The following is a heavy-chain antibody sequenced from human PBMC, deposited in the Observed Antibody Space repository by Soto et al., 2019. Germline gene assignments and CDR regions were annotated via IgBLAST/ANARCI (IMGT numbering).Heavy chain of an antibody. CDR1: GFSLSNARMG. D-gene: IGHD3-10*01. CDR2: IFSNDEK. V-gene: IGHV2-26*01. J-gene: IGHJ6*02. CDR3: ARIQGGGSGSYYYYYYGMDV. Sequence: QVTLKESGPVLVKPTETLTLTCTVSGFSLSNARMGVSWIRQPPGKALEWLAHIFSNDEKSYSTSLKSRLTISKDTSKSQVVLTMTNMDPVDTATYYCARIQGGGSGSYYYYYYGMDVWGQGTTVTVSS.